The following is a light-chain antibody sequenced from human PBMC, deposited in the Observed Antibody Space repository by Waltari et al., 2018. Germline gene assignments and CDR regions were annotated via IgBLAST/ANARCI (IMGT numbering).Light chain of an antibody. CDR3: CSYAGLGIYV. CDR1: SSAGGNYEL. CDR2: EVT. J-gene: IGLJ1*01. V-gene: IGLV2-23*02. Sequence: QSGLTQPASVSGSPGQSITMSCTGTSSAGGNYELVSWYQQYPGKAPKLMVYEVTRRSSGVSDRFSGSKSGNTASLTIYGLQSEDEADYYCCSYAGLGIYVFGTGTKVTVL.